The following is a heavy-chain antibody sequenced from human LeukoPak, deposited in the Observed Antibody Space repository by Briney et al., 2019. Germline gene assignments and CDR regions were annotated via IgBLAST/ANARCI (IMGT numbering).Heavy chain of an antibody. J-gene: IGHJ4*02. Sequence: ASVKVSCKTSGYTFTNYFIQWVRQAPGQGLEWMGIINPSGGSTSYAQKFQGRVTMTRDTSTSTVYMELSSLRSEDTAVYYCARGEEVTRPGDYWGQGTLVTVSS. CDR1: GYTFTNYF. CDR3: ARGEEVTRPGDY. D-gene: IGHD2-21*02. V-gene: IGHV1-46*01. CDR2: INPSGGST.